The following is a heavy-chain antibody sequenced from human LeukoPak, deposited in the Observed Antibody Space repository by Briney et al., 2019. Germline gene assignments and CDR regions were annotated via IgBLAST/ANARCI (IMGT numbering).Heavy chain of an antibody. J-gene: IGHJ5*02. V-gene: IGHV4-4*02. Sequence: SETLSLTCDVSGGTISSSNWWTWVRQPPGKGLEWIGEIYYSGRAKYNPSLKSRVTMSVDKSKNQFSLQLISVTAADTAVYYCARVPAHVDIVGFDPWGQGTLVTVSS. CDR3: ARVPAHVDIVGFDP. CDR1: GGTISSSNW. CDR2: IYYSGRA. D-gene: IGHD5-12*01.